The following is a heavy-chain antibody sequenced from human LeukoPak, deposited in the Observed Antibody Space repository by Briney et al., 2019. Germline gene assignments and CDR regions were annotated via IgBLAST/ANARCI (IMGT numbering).Heavy chain of an antibody. J-gene: IGHJ3*02. Sequence: GGSLRLSCAASGFTFSSYNMNWVRQAPGKGLEWVSSITSDSRYMYYADSVKGRFTISRDNAKNSLYPQMNSLRAEDTAVYYCAIITILGNHAFDIWGQGTMVTVSS. V-gene: IGHV3-21*01. CDR2: ITSDSRYM. CDR3: AIITILGNHAFDI. D-gene: IGHD3-9*01. CDR1: GFTFSSYN.